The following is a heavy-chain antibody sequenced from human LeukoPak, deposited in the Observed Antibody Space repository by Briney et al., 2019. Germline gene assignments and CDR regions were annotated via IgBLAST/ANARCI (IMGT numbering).Heavy chain of an antibody. J-gene: IGHJ5*02. D-gene: IGHD3-22*01. V-gene: IGHV3-20*04. CDR2: INWNGAWT. Sequence: GGSLRLSCAATGFKFDDYGMSWVRQAPGKGLEWVCDINWNGAWTGYADSVKGRFTISRDNAKNSLYLQMNSLRAEDTALYYCAGYYYDSSRGFDLWGQGTLVTVSA. CDR3: AGYYYDSSRGFDL. CDR1: GFKFDDYG.